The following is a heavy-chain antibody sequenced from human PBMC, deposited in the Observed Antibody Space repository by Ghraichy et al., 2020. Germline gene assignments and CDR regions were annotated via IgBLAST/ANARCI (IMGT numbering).Heavy chain of an antibody. D-gene: IGHD1-7*01. CDR3: ARDSLTGTTKQGGKDAFDI. CDR2: IYHSGST. V-gene: IGHV4-38-2*02. CDR1: GYSISSGYY. J-gene: IGHJ3*02. Sequence: SETLSLTCAVSGYSISSGYYWGWIRQPPGKGLEWIGSIYHSGSTYYNPSLKSRVTISVDTSKNQFSLKLSSVTAADTAVYYCARDSLTGTTKQGGKDAFDIWGQGTMVTVSS.